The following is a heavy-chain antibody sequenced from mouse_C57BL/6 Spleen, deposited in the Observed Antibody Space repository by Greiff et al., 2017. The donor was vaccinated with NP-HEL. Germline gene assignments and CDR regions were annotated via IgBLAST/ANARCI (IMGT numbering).Heavy chain of an antibody. D-gene: IGHD1-1*01. CDR2: INPGSGGT. CDR3: ARGNLYGSRAFDY. J-gene: IGHJ2*01. CDR1: GYAFTNYL. Sequence: VQLQESGAELVRPGTSVKVSCKASGYAFTNYLIEWVKQRPGQGLEWIGVINPGSGGTNYNEKFKGKATLTADKSSSTAYMQLSSLTSEDSAVYFCARGNLYGSRAFDYWGQGTTLTVSS. V-gene: IGHV1-54*01.